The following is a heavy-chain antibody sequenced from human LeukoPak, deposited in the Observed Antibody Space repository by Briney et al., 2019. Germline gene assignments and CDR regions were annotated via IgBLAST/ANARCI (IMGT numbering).Heavy chain of an antibody. CDR2: IIPIFGTA. CDR1: GGTFSSYA. J-gene: IGHJ6*02. Sequence: SVKVSCEASGGTFSSYAISWVRQAPGQGLEWMGGIIPIFGTANYAQKFQGRVTITADESTSTAYMELSSLRSEDTAVYYCARKIVHHYYYGMDVWGQGTTVTVSS. D-gene: IGHD2/OR15-2a*01. V-gene: IGHV1-69*13. CDR3: ARKIVHHYYYGMDV.